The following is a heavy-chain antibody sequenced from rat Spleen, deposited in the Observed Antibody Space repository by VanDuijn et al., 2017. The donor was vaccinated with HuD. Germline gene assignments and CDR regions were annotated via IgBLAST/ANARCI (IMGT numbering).Heavy chain of an antibody. D-gene: IGHD1-12*03. CDR2: ITDSGGST. V-gene: IGHV5S23*01. Sequence: EVQLVESGGGLVQPGRSLKLSCAASGFTFSNYYMAWVRQAPTKGLEWVASITDSGGSTYYRDSVKGRFTISRDNAKSTLYLQMDSLRSEDTATYYCTRGMMVIITGVMDAWGQGASVTVSS. J-gene: IGHJ4*01. CDR3: TRGMMVIITGVMDA. CDR1: GFTFSNYY.